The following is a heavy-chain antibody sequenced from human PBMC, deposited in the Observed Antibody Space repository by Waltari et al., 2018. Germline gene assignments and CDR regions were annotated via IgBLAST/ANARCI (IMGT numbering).Heavy chain of an antibody. D-gene: IGHD4-17*01. CDR3: ARARYGDYSWFDP. J-gene: IGHJ5*02. Sequence: QVQLQQWGAGLLKPSETMSLTCAVYGGSFSGSYWSWIRQPPGKGLEWIGEINHSGSTNYNPSLKSRVTISVDTSKNQFSLKLSSVTAADTAVYYCARARYGDYSWFDPWGQGTLVTVSS. V-gene: IGHV4-34*01. CDR1: GGSFSGSY. CDR2: INHSGST.